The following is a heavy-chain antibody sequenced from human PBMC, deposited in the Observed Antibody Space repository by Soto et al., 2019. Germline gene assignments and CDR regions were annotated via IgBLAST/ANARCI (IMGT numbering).Heavy chain of an antibody. V-gene: IGHV4-59*08. CDR1: GGSMNTYY. D-gene: IGHD3-22*01. J-gene: IGHJ4*02. Sequence: PSETLSLTCTVSGGSMNTYYWGWFRQPPGKGLEWVGYIYYSGSTTYSPSLKSRVTISVGTSKNQFSLKLNSVTAADTAVYYCARLGGYYQAFDQWGQGSLVT. CDR2: IYYSGST. CDR3: ARLGGYYQAFDQ.